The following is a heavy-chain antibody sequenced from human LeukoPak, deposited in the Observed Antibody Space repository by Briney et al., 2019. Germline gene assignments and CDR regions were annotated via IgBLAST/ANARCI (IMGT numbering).Heavy chain of an antibody. CDR1: GGSISSGGYY. Sequence: TLSLTCTVSGGSISSGGYYWSWIRQHPGKGLEWIGYIYYSGSTYYNPSLKSRVTISVDTSKNQFSLKLSSVTAADTAVYYCARKSRFLVAGGFDYWGQGTLVTVSS. CDR3: ARKSRFLVAGGFDY. J-gene: IGHJ4*02. V-gene: IGHV4-31*03. CDR2: IYYSGST. D-gene: IGHD6-19*01.